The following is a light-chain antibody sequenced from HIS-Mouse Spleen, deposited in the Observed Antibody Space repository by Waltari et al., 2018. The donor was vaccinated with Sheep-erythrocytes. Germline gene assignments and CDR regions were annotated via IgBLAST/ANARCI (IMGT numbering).Light chain of an antibody. V-gene: IGLV2-23*01. J-gene: IGLJ3*02. CDR2: EGS. CDR1: SSDVGSYTL. Sequence: QSALTQPASVSGSPGQSITISCTGPSSDVGSYTLVSWYQQPPGKAPKLMIYEGSKRPSGVSNRFSGSKSGNTASLTISGLQAEDEADYYCCSYAGSSTPWVFGGGTKLTVL. CDR3: CSYAGSSTPWV.